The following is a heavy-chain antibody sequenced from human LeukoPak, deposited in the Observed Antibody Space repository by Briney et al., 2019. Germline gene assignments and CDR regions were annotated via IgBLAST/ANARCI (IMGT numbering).Heavy chain of an antibody. V-gene: IGHV4-4*07. CDR3: ARDPIYAVDYYDSSGHARVAFDI. J-gene: IGHJ3*02. D-gene: IGHD3-22*01. CDR1: GGSISSYY. Sequence: KASETLSLTCTVSGGSISSYYWSWIRQPAGKGLEWIGRIYTSGSTNYNPSLKSRVTMSVDTSKNQFSLKLSSVTAADTAVYYCARDPIYAVDYYDSSGHARVAFDIWGQGTMVTVSS. CDR2: IYTSGST.